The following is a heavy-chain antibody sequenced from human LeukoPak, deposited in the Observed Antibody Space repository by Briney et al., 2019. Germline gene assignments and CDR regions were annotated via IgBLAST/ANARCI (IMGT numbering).Heavy chain of an antibody. Sequence: GGSLRLSCAASGFIFDDYAMRWVRQAPGKGLEWVSGITRGRDNLAYADSVKGTFTISRSNGKNILQLQMNSHRPKAADTYACVKDLGSAITSALALDIWGQGTTVTVSS. CDR3: VKDLGSAITSALALDI. V-gene: IGHV3-9*01. D-gene: IGHD2-15*01. J-gene: IGHJ6*02. CDR1: GFIFDDYA. CDR2: ITRGRDNL.